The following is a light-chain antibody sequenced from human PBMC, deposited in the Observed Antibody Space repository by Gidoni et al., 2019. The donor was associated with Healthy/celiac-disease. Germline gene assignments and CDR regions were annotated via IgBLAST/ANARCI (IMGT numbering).Light chain of an antibody. CDR3: QQYGSSLYT. CDR2: GAS. J-gene: IGKJ2*01. V-gene: IGKV3-20*01. CDR1: QSVSSSY. Sequence: DIVLTPSPGTLSLSPGERATLSCRASQSVSSSYLAWYQQKPGQAPGLLIYGASSRATGIPDRFSGSGSGTDFTLTISRLEPEDFAVYYCQQYGSSLYTFGQGTKLEIK.